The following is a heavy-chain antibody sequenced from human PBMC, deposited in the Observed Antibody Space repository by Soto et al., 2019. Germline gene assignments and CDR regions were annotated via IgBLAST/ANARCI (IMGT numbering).Heavy chain of an antibody. CDR1: GFTFGDYA. J-gene: IGHJ4*02. V-gene: IGHV3-49*03. Sequence: GGSLRLSCTASGFTFGDYAMSWFRQAPGKGLEWVGFIRSKAYGGTTEYAASVKGRFTISRDDSKSIAYLQMNSLKTEDTAVYYCTRFSRMLEFGELFPDYWGQGTLVTVSS. CDR2: IRSKAYGGTT. CDR3: TRFSRMLEFGELFPDY. D-gene: IGHD3-10*01.